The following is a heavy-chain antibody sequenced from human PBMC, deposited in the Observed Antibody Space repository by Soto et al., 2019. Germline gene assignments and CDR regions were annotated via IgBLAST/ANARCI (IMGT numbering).Heavy chain of an antibody. Sequence: ASVKVSCKASGYTPTSYFMHSVRQAPGHGVEWMGIINPSGGSTSYAQKFKGRFTLTRDTSTTTVYMELNRLRYEDTAVYYCARTRECVVPSTYSPHYYNCWGQGTVDSVSS. CDR1: GYTPTSYF. J-gene: IGHJ4*02. CDR2: INPSGGST. V-gene: IGHV1-46*01. D-gene: IGHD2-15*01. CDR3: ARTRECVVPSTYSPHYYNC.